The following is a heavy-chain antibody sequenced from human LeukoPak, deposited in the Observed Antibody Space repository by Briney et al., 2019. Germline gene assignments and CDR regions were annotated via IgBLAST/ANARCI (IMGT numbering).Heavy chain of an antibody. CDR1: GGSISSSSYY. D-gene: IGHD4-17*01. CDR2: IYYSGST. CDR3: ARGMTTGPDP. V-gene: IGHV4-39*01. Sequence: NPSETLSLTCTVSGGSISSSSYYWGWIRQPPGKGLEWIGSIYYSGSTYYNPSLKSRVTISVDTSKNQFSLKLSSVTAADTAVYYCARGMTTGPDPWGQGTLVTVSS. J-gene: IGHJ5*02.